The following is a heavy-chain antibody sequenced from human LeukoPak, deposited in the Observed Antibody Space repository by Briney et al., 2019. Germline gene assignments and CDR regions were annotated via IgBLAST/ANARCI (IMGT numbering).Heavy chain of an antibody. CDR2: LHSGGRT. V-gene: IGHV3-53*01. CDR3: TRALFGGRRGNWFDP. J-gene: IGHJ5*02. CDR1: GFTVSSSY. D-gene: IGHD3-3*01. Sequence: PGGSLRLSCAVSGFTVSSSYMNWVRQAPGKGLEWVSVLHSGGRTYYADSVKGRFTISRDNSKNTVYLQMSSLRAEDTAVYYCTRALFGGRRGNWFDPWGQGTLVTVSS.